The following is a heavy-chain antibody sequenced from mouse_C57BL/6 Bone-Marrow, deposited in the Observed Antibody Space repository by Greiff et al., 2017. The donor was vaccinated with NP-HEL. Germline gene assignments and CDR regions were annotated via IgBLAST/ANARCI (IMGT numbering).Heavy chain of an antibody. J-gene: IGHJ1*03. Sequence: DVKLVESEGGLVQPGSSMKLSCTASGFTFSDYYMAWVRPVPEKGLEWVANFYYDGSSTYYLDSLKSRFIISRANAKNILYLQMSSLQSEDTATYYCARGGVYYYGSKYFDVWDTGTTVTVSS. CDR3: ARGGVYYYGSKYFDV. CDR2: FYYDGSST. CDR1: GFTFSDYY. V-gene: IGHV5-16*01. D-gene: IGHD1-1*01.